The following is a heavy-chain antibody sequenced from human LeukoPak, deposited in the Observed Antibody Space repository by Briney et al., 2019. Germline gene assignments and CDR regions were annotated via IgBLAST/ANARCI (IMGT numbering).Heavy chain of an antibody. CDR1: GFTFSSYG. V-gene: IGHV3-30*18. CDR2: ISYDGSNK. Sequence: GRSLRLSCAASGFTFSSYGMHWVRQAPGKGLEWVAVISYDGSNKYYADSVKGRFTISRDNSKNTLYLQMNSLRAEDTAVYYCAKAGEYYYGSGSYYLDYWGQGTLVTVSS. CDR3: AKAGEYYYGSGSYYLDY. D-gene: IGHD3-10*01. J-gene: IGHJ4*02.